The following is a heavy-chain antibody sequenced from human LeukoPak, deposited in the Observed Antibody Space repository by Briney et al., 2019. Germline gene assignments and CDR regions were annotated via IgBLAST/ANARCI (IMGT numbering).Heavy chain of an antibody. CDR1: GFTFSSYA. CDR3: AKVMTRTMVRGVPPSDY. D-gene: IGHD3-10*01. V-gene: IGHV3-23*01. J-gene: IGHJ4*02. CDR2: ISGSGGST. Sequence: GGSLRLSCAASGFTFSSYAMNWVRQAPGKGLEWVSAISGSGGSTYYADSVKGRFTISRDNSKNTLYLQMNSLRAEDTAVYYCAKVMTRTMVRGVPPSDYWGQGTLVTVSS.